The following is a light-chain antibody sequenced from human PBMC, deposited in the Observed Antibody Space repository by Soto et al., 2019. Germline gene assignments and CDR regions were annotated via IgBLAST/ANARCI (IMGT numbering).Light chain of an antibody. J-gene: IGLJ1*01. V-gene: IGLV2-14*03. CDR3: TSYTTSSTYV. CDR2: DVS. Sequence: SVLTQPSSLSGSPGQLIAISCTGTNSDVDAYNFVSWYQHHPGKAPKLMIFDVSNRPSVVSNRFSGSKSGNTASLTISGLQAEDEADYYCTSYTTSSTYVFGTG. CDR1: NSDVDAYNF.